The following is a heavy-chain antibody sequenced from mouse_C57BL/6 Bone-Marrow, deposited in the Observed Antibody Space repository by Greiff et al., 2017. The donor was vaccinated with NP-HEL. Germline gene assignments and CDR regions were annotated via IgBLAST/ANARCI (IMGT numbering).Heavy chain of an antibody. CDR1: GYTFTDYY. CDR2: IYPGSGNT. V-gene: IGHV1-76*01. Sequence: VQLQQSGAELVRPGASVKLSCKASGYTFTDYYINWVKQRPGQGLEWIARIYPGSGNTYYNEKFKGKATLTAEKSSSTAYMQLSSLTSEDSAVYFCARPNYDYDGWYFDVWGTGTTVTVSS. J-gene: IGHJ1*03. D-gene: IGHD2-4*01. CDR3: ARPNYDYDGWYFDV.